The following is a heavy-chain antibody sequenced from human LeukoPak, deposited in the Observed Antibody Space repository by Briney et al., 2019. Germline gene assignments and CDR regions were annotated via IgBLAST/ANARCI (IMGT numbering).Heavy chain of an antibody. Sequence: SETLSLTCTVSGGSISSYYWSWIRQPPGKGVEWIGYIYYSGSTNYNPSLKSRVTISVDTSKNQFSLKLSSVTAADTAVYYCARDSDSYGMDVWGQGTTVTVSS. V-gene: IGHV4-59*01. CDR2: IYYSGST. D-gene: IGHD3-3*01. CDR1: GGSISSYY. CDR3: ARDSDSYGMDV. J-gene: IGHJ6*02.